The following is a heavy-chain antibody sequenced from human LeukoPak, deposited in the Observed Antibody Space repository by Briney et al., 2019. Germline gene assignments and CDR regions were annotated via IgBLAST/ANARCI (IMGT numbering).Heavy chain of an antibody. J-gene: IGHJ4*02. CDR1: GFTFSSYA. D-gene: IGHD2-2*01. CDR3: ARDLIDIVVVPAAFDY. Sequence: GGSLRLSCAASGFTFSSYAMHWVRQAPGKGLEWVAVISYDGSNKYYADSVKGRFTISRDNSKNTLYLQMNSLRAEDTAVYYCARDLIDIVVVPAAFDYWGQGTLVTVSS. V-gene: IGHV3-30*01. CDR2: ISYDGSNK.